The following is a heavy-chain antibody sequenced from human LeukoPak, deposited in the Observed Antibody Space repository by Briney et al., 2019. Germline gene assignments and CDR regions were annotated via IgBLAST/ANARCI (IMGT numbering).Heavy chain of an antibody. CDR3: ARVSRYYDSSGYYLARFDY. Sequence: GGSLRLSCAASGFTFSSYGMNWVRQAPGKGLEWVSSISSSSSYIYYADSVKGRFTISRDNAKNSLYLQMNSLRAEDTAVYYCARVSRYYDSSGYYLARFDYWGQGTLVTVSS. J-gene: IGHJ4*02. V-gene: IGHV3-21*01. CDR1: GFTFSSYG. D-gene: IGHD3-22*01. CDR2: ISSSSSYI.